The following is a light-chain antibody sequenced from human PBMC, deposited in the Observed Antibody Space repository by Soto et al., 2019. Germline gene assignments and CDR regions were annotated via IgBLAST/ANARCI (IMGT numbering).Light chain of an antibody. CDR2: AAS. CDR1: QSISSY. V-gene: IGKV1-39*01. J-gene: IGKJ1*01. CDR3: QQSYSSSWT. Sequence: DIQMTQSPSSLSASVGDRVTITCRASQSISSYLNWYQQKPGKAPNLLIYAASSLQSVVPSRFSGSVSGTDFTLTISSLQPEDFATYYCQQSYSSSWTFGQGTTVEIK.